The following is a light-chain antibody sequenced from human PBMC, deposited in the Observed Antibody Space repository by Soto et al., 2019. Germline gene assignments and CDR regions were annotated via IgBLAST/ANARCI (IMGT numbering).Light chain of an antibody. CDR1: SSDVGAYNY. J-gene: IGLJ1*01. CDR2: EVS. CDR3: CSFAPGRIYV. Sequence: QSVLTQPASVSGSLGQSITISCTGTSSDVGAYNYVSWYQQQPGKAPKLMISEVSNRPSGVSNRFSGSKSGNTASLIISGLQAEDEADYYCCSFAPGRIYVFGSGTKVTVL. V-gene: IGLV2-14*01.